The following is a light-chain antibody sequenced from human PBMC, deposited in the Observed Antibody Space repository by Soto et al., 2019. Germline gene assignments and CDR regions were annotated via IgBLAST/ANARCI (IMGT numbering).Light chain of an antibody. Sequence: EILLTQSLGTLSLSPGERYTISRMDIQIVSSTYLAWYQQKPGQAHRLLIYGAYNRATGIPDRFSGSGSGTEFTLTIRRLKSEDFAVYYCQKYNNWPQLTLGGGNKVDIK. J-gene: IGKJ4*01. V-gene: IGKV3-20*01. CDR1: QIVSSTY. CDR2: GAY. CDR3: QKYNNWPQLT.